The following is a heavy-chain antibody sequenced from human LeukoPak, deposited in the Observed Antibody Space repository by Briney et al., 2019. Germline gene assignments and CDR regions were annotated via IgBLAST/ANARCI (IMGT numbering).Heavy chain of an antibody. J-gene: IGHJ4*02. V-gene: IGHV3-7*01. Sequence: PGGSLRLSCAASGFTFSSFWMGWVRQAPGKGLEWVANIKQDGNEKYYVDSVKGRFTISRDNAKNSLSLQVDSLRAEDTAVYYCARDHAFDYWGQGTLVTVSS. CDR3: ARDHAFDY. CDR1: GFTFSSFW. CDR2: IKQDGNEK.